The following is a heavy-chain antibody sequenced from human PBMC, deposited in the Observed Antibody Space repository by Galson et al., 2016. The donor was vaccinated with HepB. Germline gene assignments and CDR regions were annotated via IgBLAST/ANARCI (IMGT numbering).Heavy chain of an antibody. V-gene: IGHV1-69*05. CDR3: ARDSPTTMSPDLFDM. Sequence: SLKLSCTASGGTFSNYAIHWVRQAPGKGLEWMTSIIPVCTTTYYAQNFKGRLTITTDHSKNTAYLQMSSLRAEDTAVYYCARDSPTTMSPDLFDMWGQGTLVTVSS. CDR2: IIPVCTTT. D-gene: IGHD4-17*01. J-gene: IGHJ3*02. CDR1: GGTFSNYA.